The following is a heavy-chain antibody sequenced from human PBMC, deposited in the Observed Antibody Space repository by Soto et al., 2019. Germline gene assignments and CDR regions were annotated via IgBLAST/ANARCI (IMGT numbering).Heavy chain of an antibody. J-gene: IGHJ4*02. D-gene: IGHD3-10*01. Sequence: SETLSLTCTVSGGSISSYYWSWIRQPPGKGLEWIGYIYYSGSTNYNPSLKSRVTISVDTSKNQFSLKLNSMTAADTAVYYCARHNYGSGSTYFDYWGQGTLVTLAS. CDR1: GGSISSYY. CDR3: ARHNYGSGSTYFDY. V-gene: IGHV4-59*08. CDR2: IYYSGST.